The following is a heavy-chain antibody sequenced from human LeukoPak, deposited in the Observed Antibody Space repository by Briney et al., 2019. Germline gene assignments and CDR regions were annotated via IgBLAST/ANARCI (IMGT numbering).Heavy chain of an antibody. J-gene: IGHJ5*02. CDR2: IYPGDSDT. V-gene: IGHV5-51*01. CDR1: GYSFTSYW. CDR3: ERLLEPKANWFDP. Sequence: GGSLRLSCKGSGYSFTSYWIGWVRQMPGKGLEWMGIIYPGDSDTRYSPSFQGQVTISADKSISTAYLQWSSLKASDTAMYYCERLLEPKANWFDPWGQGTLVTVSS. D-gene: IGHD1-1*01.